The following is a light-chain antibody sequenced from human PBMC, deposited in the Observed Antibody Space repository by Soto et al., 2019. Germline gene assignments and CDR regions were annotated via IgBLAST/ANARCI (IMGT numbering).Light chain of an antibody. CDR3: QQYNSYPWT. CDR1: QTISSW. J-gene: IGKJ1*01. CDR2: KAS. Sequence: DTQMTQSPSTLSASVGDRVTIICRASQTISSWLAWYQQKPGKAPKLLIYKASSLESGVPSRFSGSGSGTEFTLTISSLQPDDIETYYCQQYNSYPWTFGQGTKVDNK. V-gene: IGKV1-5*03.